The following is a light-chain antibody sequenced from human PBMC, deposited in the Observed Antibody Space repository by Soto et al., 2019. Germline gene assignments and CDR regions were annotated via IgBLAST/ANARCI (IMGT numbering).Light chain of an antibody. Sequence: QAVVTQPASVSGSPGQSITISCTGTSSDVGAYNYVSWYQQHPGKAPKLMIYEVSNRPSGVSNRFSGSKSGNTASLTISGLQAEDEADYYCSSYTSISTWVFGGGTKLTVL. CDR1: SSDVGAYNY. J-gene: IGLJ3*02. CDR2: EVS. V-gene: IGLV2-14*01. CDR3: SSYTSISTWV.